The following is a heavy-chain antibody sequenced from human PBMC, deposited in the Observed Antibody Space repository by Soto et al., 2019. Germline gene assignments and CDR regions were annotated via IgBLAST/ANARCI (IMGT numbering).Heavy chain of an antibody. CDR2: INAGNGNT. CDR1: GYTSTSYA. J-gene: IGHJ4*02. D-gene: IGHD2-8*01. Sequence: ASVKVSCKASGYTSTSYAMHWVRQAPGQRLEWMGWINAGNGNTKYSQKFQGRVTITRDTSASTAYMELSSLRSEDTAVYYCAREWAVPYCTNCVCYTGRYYFYYSAQGTRVPGSS. V-gene: IGHV1-3*01. CDR3: AREWAVPYCTNCVCYTGRYYFYY.